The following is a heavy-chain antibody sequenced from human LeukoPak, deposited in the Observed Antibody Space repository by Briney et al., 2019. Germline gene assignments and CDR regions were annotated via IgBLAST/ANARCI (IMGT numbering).Heavy chain of an antibody. Sequence: ASVKVSCKTSGYTFTGYYMHWVRQAPGQGLEWMGWINPNSGGTNYARKFQGRVTMTRDTSISTAYMELSRLRSDDTAVYYCARAPPRRSSSSLNWFDPWGQGTLVTVSS. CDR3: ARAPPRRSSSSLNWFDP. J-gene: IGHJ5*02. CDR1: GYTFTGYY. V-gene: IGHV1-2*02. CDR2: INPNSGGT. D-gene: IGHD6-6*01.